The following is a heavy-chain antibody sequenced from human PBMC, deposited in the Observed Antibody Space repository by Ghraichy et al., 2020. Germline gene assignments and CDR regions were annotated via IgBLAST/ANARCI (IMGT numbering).Heavy chain of an antibody. Sequence: ASVKVSCKASGYTFTRHGITWVRQAPGQGLEWMGWISAYDGNTNYAQKVQGRVTMTTDTSTSTAYMELRSLTSDDTAVYYCARATDLYYYDSSGLDYWGQGTLLTVSS. V-gene: IGHV1-18*04. CDR3: ARATDLYYYDSSGLDY. CDR2: ISAYDGNT. CDR1: GYTFTRHG. J-gene: IGHJ4*02. D-gene: IGHD3-22*01.